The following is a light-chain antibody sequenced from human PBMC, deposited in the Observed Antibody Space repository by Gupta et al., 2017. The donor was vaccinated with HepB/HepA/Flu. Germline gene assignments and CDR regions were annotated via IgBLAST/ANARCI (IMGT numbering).Light chain of an antibody. J-gene: IGLJ2*01. CDR3: CSYASSNPLG. V-gene: IGLV2-23*02. CDR2: EVS. CDR1: SSDVGSYNL. Sequence: QSALTQSASVSGSPGQSITITCTGTSSDVGSYNLVSWYQQHPGKAPKVMIYEVSKRPSGVSNRFSGSKSGNTASLTISGLQAEDEADYYCCSYASSNPLGFGRGTKLTVL.